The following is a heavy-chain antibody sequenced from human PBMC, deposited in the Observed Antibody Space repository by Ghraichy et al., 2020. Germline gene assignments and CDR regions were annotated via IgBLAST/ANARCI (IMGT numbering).Heavy chain of an antibody. V-gene: IGHV3-7*01. J-gene: IGHJ4*02. CDR1: GFIFSGYW. Sequence: GGSLRLSCAASGFIFSGYWMSWVRQAPGKGPEWVANIKKDGSEKYYVDSVKGRFTISRDNARNSLYLQMNSLRAEDTAVYYCARDLGSGWYLDYWGQGVLVTVAT. D-gene: IGHD6-19*01. CDR3: ARDLGSGWYLDY. CDR2: IKKDGSEK.